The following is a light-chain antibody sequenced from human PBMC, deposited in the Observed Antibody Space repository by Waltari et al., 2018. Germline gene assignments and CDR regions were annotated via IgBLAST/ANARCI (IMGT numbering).Light chain of an antibody. Sequence: QSALTQPASVSGTPGQSITISCTGTTSDVGAYYLVPWYQQHPGEAPKLLICEVFKRPSDSSSRFSGSKSGSTASLTIAGLQPEEEGDYYCCSYAVRGTYVFGSGTKVTVL. J-gene: IGLJ1*01. V-gene: IGLV2-23*02. CDR3: CSYAVRGTYV. CDR2: EVF. CDR1: TSDVGAYYL.